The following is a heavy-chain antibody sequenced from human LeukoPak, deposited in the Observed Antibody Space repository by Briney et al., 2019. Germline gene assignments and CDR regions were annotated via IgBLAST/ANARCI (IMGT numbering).Heavy chain of an antibody. CDR2: IYYSGST. D-gene: IGHD3-22*01. V-gene: IGHV4-39*01. CDR1: GGSISSSSYY. Sequence: PSETLSLTCTVSGGSISSSSYYWGWIRQPPGKGLEWIGSIYYSGSTYYNPSLKSRVTISVDTSKNQFSLKLSSVTAADTAVYYCARFTTDPNTSHWFDPWGQGTLVTVSS. J-gene: IGHJ5*02. CDR3: ARFTTDPNTSHWFDP.